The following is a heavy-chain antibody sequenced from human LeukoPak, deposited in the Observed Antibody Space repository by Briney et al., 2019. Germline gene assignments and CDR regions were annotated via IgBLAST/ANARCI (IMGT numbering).Heavy chain of an antibody. CDR1: GYTFTGYY. J-gene: IGHJ4*02. V-gene: IGHV1-2*06. D-gene: IGHD2-2*01. CDR2: INPNSGGT. Sequence: ASVKVSCKASGYTFTGYYMHWVRQAPGQGPEWMGRINPNSGGTNYAQKFQGRVTMTRDTSISTAYMELSSLRSDDTAVYYCAKVHCISTNCNHIWTYFDYWGQGTLVTVSS. CDR3: AKVHCISTNCNHIWTYFDY.